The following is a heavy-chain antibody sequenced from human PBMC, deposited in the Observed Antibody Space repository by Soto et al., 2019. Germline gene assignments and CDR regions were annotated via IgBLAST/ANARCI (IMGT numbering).Heavy chain of an antibody. CDR1: RFTFSSYA. V-gene: IGHV3-48*02. D-gene: IGHD4-17*01. CDR3: AREPSGGDDYGDPRES. Sequence: VQLVESGGGVVQPGRSLRLSCAASRFTFSSYAMHWVRQAPGKGLEWVSYISDDSGTIYYADSVKGRFTISRDNAKNSVYLQMNSLRDDDTATYYCAREPSGGDDYGDPRESWGQGTLVTVSS. J-gene: IGHJ5*02. CDR2: ISDDSGTI.